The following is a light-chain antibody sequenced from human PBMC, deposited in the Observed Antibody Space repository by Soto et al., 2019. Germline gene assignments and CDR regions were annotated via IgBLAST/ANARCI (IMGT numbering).Light chain of an antibody. J-gene: IGKJ1*01. V-gene: IGKV3-20*01. CDR2: GAS. CDR1: QSISRPY. Sequence: EIVLTQSPGTLSLSPGERATLSCRASQSISRPYLAWYQQKPGQAPRLLINGASSRAEGIPDRFSGSGSGTEFTLTISSLQPEDFAVYYCQQYYDWPWTFGQGTKVDIK. CDR3: QQYYDWPWT.